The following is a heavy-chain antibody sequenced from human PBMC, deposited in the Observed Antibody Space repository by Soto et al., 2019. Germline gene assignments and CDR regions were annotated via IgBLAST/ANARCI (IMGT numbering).Heavy chain of an antibody. Sequence: GASVKVSCKASGGTFSSYAISWVRQAPGQGLEWMGGIIPIFGTANYAQKFQGRVTITADESTSTAYMELSSLRSEDTAVYYCARAKNYDFWSGYPTYNWFDPWGQGTLVTVSS. V-gene: IGHV1-69*13. CDR2: IIPIFGTA. D-gene: IGHD3-3*01. CDR1: GGTFSSYA. J-gene: IGHJ5*02. CDR3: ARAKNYDFWSGYPTYNWFDP.